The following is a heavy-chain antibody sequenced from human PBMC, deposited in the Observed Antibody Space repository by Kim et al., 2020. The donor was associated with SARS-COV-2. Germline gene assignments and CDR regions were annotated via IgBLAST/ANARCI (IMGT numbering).Heavy chain of an antibody. CDR2: INHSGST. CDR1: GGSFSGYY. J-gene: IGHJ6*02. D-gene: IGHD3-10*01. CDR3: ARATTIGRYYGSGRGGGMDV. V-gene: IGHV4-34*01. Sequence: SETLSLTCAVYGGSFSGYYWSWIRQPPGKGLEWIGEINHSGSTNYNPSLKSRVPISVDTSKNQFSLKLSSVTAADTAVYYCARATTIGRYYGSGRGGGMDVWGQGTTVTVSS.